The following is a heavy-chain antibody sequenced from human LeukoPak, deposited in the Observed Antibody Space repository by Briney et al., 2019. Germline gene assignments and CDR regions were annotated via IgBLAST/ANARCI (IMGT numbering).Heavy chain of an antibody. CDR3: AKDSSPDY. J-gene: IGHJ4*02. CDR1: GFTFSSYA. D-gene: IGHD6-13*01. V-gene: IGHV3-23*01. Sequence: GGSLGLSCAASGFTFSSYAMSWVRQAPGKGLEWLSAISDSGVYTYYADSVKGRFTISRDNSKTTLYLQMNSLRAEDTAVYYCAKDSSPDYWGQGTLVTVSS. CDR2: ISDSGVYT.